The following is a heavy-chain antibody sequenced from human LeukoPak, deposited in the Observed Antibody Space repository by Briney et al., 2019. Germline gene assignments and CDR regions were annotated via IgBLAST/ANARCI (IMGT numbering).Heavy chain of an antibody. V-gene: IGHV1-18*01. CDR2: ISAYNGNT. CDR1: GYTFTSYG. CDR3: ARDLSGSYYSVHAFDI. D-gene: IGHD1-26*01. J-gene: IGHJ3*02. Sequence: ASVKVSCKASGYTFTSYGISWVRQAPGQGLEWMGWISAYNGNTNYAQKLQGRVTMTTDTSTSTAYMELRSLRSDDTAVYYCARDLSGSYYSVHAFDIWGQGTMVTVSS.